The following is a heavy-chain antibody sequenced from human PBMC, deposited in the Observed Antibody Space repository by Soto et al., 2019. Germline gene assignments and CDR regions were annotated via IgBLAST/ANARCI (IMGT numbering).Heavy chain of an antibody. Sequence: GGSLRLSCAASGFTFSGFGMHWVRQAPGKGLEWVAIIWYDGSDKYYADSVKGRFTISRDNSKNTLYLQTKRLRAEDTAVYHSAWGNLSYYFEYRRKEPPVTVSS. CDR1: GFTFSGFG. V-gene: IGHV3-33*01. CDR2: IWYDGSDK. CDR3: AWGNLSYYFEY. D-gene: IGHD3-16*01. J-gene: IGHJ4*02.